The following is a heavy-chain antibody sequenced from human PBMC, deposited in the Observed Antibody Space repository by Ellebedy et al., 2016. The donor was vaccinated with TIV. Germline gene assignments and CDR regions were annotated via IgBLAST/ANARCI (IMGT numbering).Heavy chain of an antibody. J-gene: IGHJ6*02. CDR3: ATLDSSYYYYYGMDV. V-gene: IGHV3-74*01. CDR2: IKGDGSSA. D-gene: IGHD5-18*01. CDR1: GFTFTSYW. Sequence: GESLKISCAASGFTFTSYWMHWVRQAPGKELVWVSRIKGDGSSAGYADSVKGRFTISRDNAKNTLYLQMNSLRAEDTAVYYCATLDSSYYYYYGMDVWGQGTTVTVSS.